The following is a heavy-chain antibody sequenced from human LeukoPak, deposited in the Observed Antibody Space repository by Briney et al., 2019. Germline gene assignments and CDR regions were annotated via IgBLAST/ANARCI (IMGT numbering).Heavy chain of an antibody. CDR2: IHPGDSDT. Sequence: GECLKISCQGSGYTFTAYWIGWVRQMPGKGLEWVGIIHPGDSDTRYSPSFQGQVTISADKSITTAYLQWSSLKASDTAMYYCGRHQHSGSYGAFDIWGQGTMVTVSS. J-gene: IGHJ3*02. CDR3: GRHQHSGSYGAFDI. CDR1: GYTFTAYW. D-gene: IGHD1-26*01. V-gene: IGHV5-51*01.